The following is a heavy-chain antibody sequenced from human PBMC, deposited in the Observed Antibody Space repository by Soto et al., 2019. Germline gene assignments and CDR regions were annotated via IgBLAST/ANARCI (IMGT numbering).Heavy chain of an antibody. CDR1: GYGFTTYG. CDR2: ISDHNGNT. CDR3: ARGRYGDY. J-gene: IGHJ4*02. D-gene: IGHD1-1*01. V-gene: IGHV1-18*01. Sequence: QVHLVQSGAEVKKPGASVKVSCKGSGYGFTTYGITWVRQAPGQGLEWMAWISDHNGNTNDAQKLQGRVTVTRDTSTSTAYMELRSLRSDDTAVYYCARGRYGDYWGQGALVTVSS.